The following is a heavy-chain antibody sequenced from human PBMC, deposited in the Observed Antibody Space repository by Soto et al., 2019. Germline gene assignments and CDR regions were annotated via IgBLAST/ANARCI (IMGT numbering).Heavy chain of an antibody. CDR1: GGPISSSSYY. J-gene: IGHJ4*02. CDR2: IYYTGST. V-gene: IGHV4-39*01. D-gene: IGHD6-13*01. Sequence: SETLSLTCTVSGGPISSSSYYWGWIRQPPGKGLEWVGSIYYTGSTYYNPSLRSRVTISVDTSRTQFSLKLNSVTAADSAVYSCARQLSSSSFDSWGLGTLVTVSS. CDR3: ARQLSSSSFDS.